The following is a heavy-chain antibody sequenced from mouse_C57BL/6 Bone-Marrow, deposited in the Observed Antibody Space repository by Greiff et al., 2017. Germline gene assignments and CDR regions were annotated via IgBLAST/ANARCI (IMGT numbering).Heavy chain of an antibody. CDR1: GYTFTSYW. CDR3: ARGGAY. J-gene: IGHJ3*01. CDR2: IDPSDSET. V-gene: IGHV1-52*01. Sequence: QVQLQQPGAELVRPGSSVKLSCKASGYTFTSYWMHWVKQRPIQGLEWIGNIDPSDSETPYNQKFKDKATLTVDKSSSTAYMQLSSLTSEDAAVYYCARGGAYWGQGTLVTVSA.